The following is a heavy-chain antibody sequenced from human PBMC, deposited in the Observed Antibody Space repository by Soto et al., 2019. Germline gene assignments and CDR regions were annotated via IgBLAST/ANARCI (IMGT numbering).Heavy chain of an antibody. Sequence: SETLSLTCTVSGGSISSGGYYWSWIRQHPGKGLEWIGYIYYSGSTYYNPSLKSRVTISVDTSKNQFSLKLSSVTAADTAVYYCTRSADQLLPLDYWGQGTLVTVSS. J-gene: IGHJ4*02. CDR1: GGSISSGGYY. V-gene: IGHV4-31*03. CDR3: TRSADQLLPLDY. CDR2: IYYSGST. D-gene: IGHD2-2*01.